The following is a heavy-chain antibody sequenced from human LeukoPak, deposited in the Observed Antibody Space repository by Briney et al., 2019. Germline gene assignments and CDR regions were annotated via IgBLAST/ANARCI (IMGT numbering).Heavy chain of an antibody. CDR1: GFTFSSYS. Sequence: GGSLRLSCAASGFTFSSYSINWVRQAPGKGLEWVSSISVRSNYIYYADSVRGRFRISRDDARDSLYLQMNSLRAEDTAVYYCVRLRRNSDTSGFYYYYDFWGQGTLVTVSS. D-gene: IGHD3-22*01. J-gene: IGHJ4*02. CDR2: ISVRSNYI. V-gene: IGHV3-21*01. CDR3: VRLRRNSDTSGFYYYYDF.